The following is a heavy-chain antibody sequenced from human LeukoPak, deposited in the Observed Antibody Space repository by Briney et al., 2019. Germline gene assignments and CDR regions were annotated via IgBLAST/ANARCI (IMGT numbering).Heavy chain of an antibody. CDR2: ISWNSGSI. D-gene: IGHD5-12*01. CDR3: AKGNVDIVATTFDY. V-gene: IGHV3-9*01. Sequence: GGSLRLSCAASGFTFGSYAVSWVRQAPGKGLEWVSGISWNSGSIGYADSVKGRFTISRDNAKNSLYLQMNSLRAEDTALYYCAKGNVDIVATTFDYWGQGTLVTVSS. CDR1: GFTFGSYA. J-gene: IGHJ4*02.